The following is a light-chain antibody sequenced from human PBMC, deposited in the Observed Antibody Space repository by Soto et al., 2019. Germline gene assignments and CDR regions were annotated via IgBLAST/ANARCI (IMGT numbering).Light chain of an antibody. CDR1: QSVSTW. J-gene: IGKJ1*01. Sequence: DLQMTQSPSTLSTSVGERVTITCRASQSVSTWLAWYRQKPGKAPNLLIYQASTLQSGVSSRFSGSGSGTAFTLTISSLQPDDSATYYCQQYQTYPWTFGQGTKLEIK. CDR2: QAS. CDR3: QQYQTYPWT. V-gene: IGKV1-5*03.